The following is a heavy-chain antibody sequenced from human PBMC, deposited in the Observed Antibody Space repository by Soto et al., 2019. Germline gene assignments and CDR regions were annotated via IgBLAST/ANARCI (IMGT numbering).Heavy chain of an antibody. CDR2: IIPIFGTA. V-gene: IGHV1-69*13. Sequence: SVKVSCKASGGTFSSYAISWVRQAPGQGLGWMGGIIPIFGTANYAQKFQGRVTITADESTSTAYMELSSLRSEDTAVYYCARGSPYYYDSSGYYTAYFDAFDIWGQGIMVTVSS. CDR3: ARGSPYYYDSSGYYTAYFDAFDI. D-gene: IGHD3-22*01. CDR1: GGTFSSYA. J-gene: IGHJ3*02.